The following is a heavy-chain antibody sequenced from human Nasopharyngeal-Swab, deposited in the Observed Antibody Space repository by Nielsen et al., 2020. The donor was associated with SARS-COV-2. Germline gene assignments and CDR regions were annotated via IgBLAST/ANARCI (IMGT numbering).Heavy chain of an antibody. CDR1: GFTFSSYW. D-gene: IGHD2-2*01. V-gene: IGHV3-7*01. Sequence: GGSLRLSCAASGFTFSSYWMSWVRQAPGKGLEWVAHIKQSGSGQYHVDSVKGRFTISRDNAKNSLSLQMNSLRAEDTAVYYCARYCSTTSCPRGFDYWGQGTLVTVSS. CDR2: IKQSGSGQ. J-gene: IGHJ4*02. CDR3: ARYCSTTSCPRGFDY.